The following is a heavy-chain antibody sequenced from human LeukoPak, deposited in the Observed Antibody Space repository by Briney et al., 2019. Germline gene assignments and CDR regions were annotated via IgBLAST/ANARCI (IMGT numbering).Heavy chain of an antibody. V-gene: IGHV1-69*13. CDR1: GYTFTSYD. Sequence: ASVKVSCKASGYTFTSYDINWVRQAPGQGLEWMGGIIPIFGTANYAQKFQGRVTITADESTSTAYMELSSLRSEDTAVYYCARGGMAGIDYWGQGTLVTVSS. J-gene: IGHJ4*02. D-gene: IGHD6-19*01. CDR2: IIPIFGTA. CDR3: ARGGMAGIDY.